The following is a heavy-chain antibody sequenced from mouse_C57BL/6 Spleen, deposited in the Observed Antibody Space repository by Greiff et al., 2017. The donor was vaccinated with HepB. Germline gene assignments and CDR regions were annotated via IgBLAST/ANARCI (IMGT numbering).Heavy chain of an antibody. V-gene: IGHV5-17*01. CDR2: ISSGSSTI. D-gene: IGHD2-1*01. CDR3: ARKYGNLYAMDY. Sequence: EVKVEESGGGLVKPGGSLKLSCAASGFTFSDYGMHWVRQAPEKGLEWVAYISSGSSTIYYADTVKGRFTISRDNAKNTLFLQMTSLRSEDTAMYYCARKYGNLYAMDYWGQGTSVTVSS. J-gene: IGHJ4*01. CDR1: GFTFSDYG.